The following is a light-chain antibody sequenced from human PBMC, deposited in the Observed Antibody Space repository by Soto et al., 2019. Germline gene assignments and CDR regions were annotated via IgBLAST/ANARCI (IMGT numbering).Light chain of an antibody. CDR2: EVS. V-gene: IGLV2-14*01. CDR3: SSYTTISSYV. Sequence: QSALTQPASVSASPGQSITISCTGTSSDIGGYIYVSWYQHHPGKAPRLMIYEVSSRPSGVSNRFSGSKSGNTASLTISGLQAEDEADYYCSSYTTISSYVFGTGTKVTVL. CDR1: SSDIGGYIY. J-gene: IGLJ1*01.